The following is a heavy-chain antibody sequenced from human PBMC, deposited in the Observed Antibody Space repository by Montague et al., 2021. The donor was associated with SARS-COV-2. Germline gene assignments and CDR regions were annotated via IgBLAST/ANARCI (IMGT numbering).Heavy chain of an antibody. CDR3: VRHPQYDGLNGPPDF. CDR2: VLYNKGT. V-gene: IGHV4-59*08. J-gene: IGHJ4*02. D-gene: IGHD3-9*01. CDR1: GVSVTDYY. Sequence: SETLSLTCTVSGVSVTDYYWSWIRQPPGRGLEWVGDVLYNKGTNFNPSLKSRVASSVDTSKNHFSLRLTSVTAADTAFYYCVRHPQYDGLNGPPDFWGQGTLVTVSS.